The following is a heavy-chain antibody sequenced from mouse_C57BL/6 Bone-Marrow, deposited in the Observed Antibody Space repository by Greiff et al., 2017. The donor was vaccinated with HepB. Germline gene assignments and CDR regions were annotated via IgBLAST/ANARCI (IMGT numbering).Heavy chain of an antibody. CDR3: ARDYGSSPFDY. V-gene: IGHV5-16*01. J-gene: IGHJ2*01. CDR2: INYDGSST. Sequence: VQLKESEGGLVQPGSSMKLSCTASGFTFSDYYMAWVRQVPEKGLEWVANINYDGSSTYYLDSLKSRFIISRDNAKNILYLQMSSLKSEDTATYYCARDYGSSPFDYWGQGTTLTVSS. CDR1: GFTFSDYY. D-gene: IGHD1-1*01.